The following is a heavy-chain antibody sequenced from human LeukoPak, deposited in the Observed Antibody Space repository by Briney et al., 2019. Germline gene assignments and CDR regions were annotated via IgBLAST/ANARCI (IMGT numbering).Heavy chain of an antibody. CDR2: IYYSGST. CDR1: GGSISSSSYY. J-gene: IGHJ5*02. Sequence: PSETLPLTCTVSGGSISSSSYYWGWIRQPPGKGLEWIGSIYYSGSTFYNPSPKSRVTISADTSKNQFSLKLSSVTAADTAVYYCASPGRGSSGINWFDPWGQGTLVTVSS. CDR3: ASPGRGSSGINWFDP. D-gene: IGHD6-6*01. V-gene: IGHV4-39*01.